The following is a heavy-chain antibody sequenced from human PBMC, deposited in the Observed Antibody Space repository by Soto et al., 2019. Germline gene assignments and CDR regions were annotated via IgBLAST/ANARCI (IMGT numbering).Heavy chain of an antibody. CDR2: ISSSSSYI. CDR3: ARAAGIDAAVPTMDV. D-gene: IGHD6-13*01. CDR1: GFTFSSYI. J-gene: IGHJ6*02. Sequence: LRLSFAASGFTFSSYIMNWVRQAPGKGLEWVSSISSSSSYIYYADSVKGRFTISRDNAKNSLYLQMNSLRAEDTAVYYCARAAGIDAAVPTMDVWGQGTMGTVSS. V-gene: IGHV3-21*01.